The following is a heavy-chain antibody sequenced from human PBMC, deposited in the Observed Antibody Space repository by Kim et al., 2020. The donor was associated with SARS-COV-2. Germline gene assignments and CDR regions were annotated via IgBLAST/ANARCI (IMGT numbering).Heavy chain of an antibody. CDR1: GGSISSSSYY. D-gene: IGHD4-4*01. V-gene: IGHV4-39*01. J-gene: IGHJ3*02. CDR2: IYYSGST. CDR3: ARMTSGDAFDI. Sequence: SETLSLTCTVSGGSISSSSYYWGWIRQPPGKGLEWIGSIYYSGSTYYNPSLKSRVTISVDTSKNQFSLKLSSVTAADTAVYYCARMTSGDAFDIWGQGTMVTVSS.